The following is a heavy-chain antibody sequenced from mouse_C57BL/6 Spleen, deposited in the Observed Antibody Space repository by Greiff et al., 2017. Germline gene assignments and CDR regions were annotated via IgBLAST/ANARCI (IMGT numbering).Heavy chain of an antibody. CDR3: ARKDVYSILGY. D-gene: IGHD2-1*01. V-gene: IGHV1-69*01. Sequence: VKLQQPGAELVMPGASVKLSCKASGYTFTSYWMHWVKQRPGQGLEWIGEIDPSDSYTNYNQKFKGKSTLTVDKSCSTAYMQLSSLTSEDSAVYYCARKDVYSILGYWGQGTTLTVSS. CDR2: IDPSDSYT. CDR1: GYTFTSYW. J-gene: IGHJ2*01.